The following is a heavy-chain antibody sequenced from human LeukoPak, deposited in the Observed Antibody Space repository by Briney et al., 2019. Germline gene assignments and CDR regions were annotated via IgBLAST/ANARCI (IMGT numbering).Heavy chain of an antibody. D-gene: IGHD1-1*01. V-gene: IGHV3-23*01. J-gene: IGHJ4*02. CDR2: ISGSDGTT. Sequence: GGSLRLSCAASGFTFSSYSMSWVRQAPGKGLEWVSSISGSDGTTYYADSVKGRFTISRDNSKYTLSLQMNSLRTEDTAVYYCAKVDNWKYGHHDFWGQGTLVTVSS. CDR3: AKVDNWKYGHHDF. CDR1: GFTFSSYS.